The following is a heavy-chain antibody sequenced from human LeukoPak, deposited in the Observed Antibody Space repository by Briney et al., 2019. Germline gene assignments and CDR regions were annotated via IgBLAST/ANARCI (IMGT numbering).Heavy chain of an antibody. J-gene: IGHJ4*02. CDR3: ARRSLWDSPHFDY. CDR2: IYYSGST. D-gene: IGHD1-26*01. Sequence: SETLSLTCTVSGGSISSSSYYWGWIRQPPGKGLEWIGSIYYSGSTYYNPSLKSRVTISVDTSKNQFSLKLSSVTAADTAVYYCARRSLWDSPHFDYWGQGTLVTVSS. CDR1: GGSISSSSYY. V-gene: IGHV4-39*01.